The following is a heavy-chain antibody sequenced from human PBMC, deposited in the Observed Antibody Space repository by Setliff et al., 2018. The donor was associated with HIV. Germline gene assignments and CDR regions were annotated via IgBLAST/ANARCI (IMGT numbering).Heavy chain of an antibody. J-gene: IGHJ6*03. CDR3: ARDTAMVPYYYYYMDV. Sequence: ASVKVSCKVSGYTLTELSMHWVRQAPGKGLEWMGGFDPEDGETIYAQRFQGRVTITRDTSASTAYMGLSSLRSEDTAVYYCARDTAMVPYYYYYMDVWGKGTTVTVSS. CDR1: GYTLTELS. V-gene: IGHV1-24*01. CDR2: FDPEDGET. D-gene: IGHD5-18*01.